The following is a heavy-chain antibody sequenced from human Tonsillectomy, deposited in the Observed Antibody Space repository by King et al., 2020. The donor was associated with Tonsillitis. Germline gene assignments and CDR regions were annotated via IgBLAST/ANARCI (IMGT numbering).Heavy chain of an antibody. J-gene: IGHJ4*02. V-gene: IGHV3-30*04. CDR3: ARDPDHFDSSTGISGYFDY. D-gene: IGHD3-22*01. CDR2: ISHDGRTK. CDR1: GFIFSSYG. Sequence: VQLVESGGGVVQPGTSLRLSCTSSGFIFSSYGIDWGRQAPGKGLEWVAVISHDGRTKYYADPVKGRFTISRDNSKYTLYLQTNSLEPEDTAVYFCARDPDHFDSSTGISGYFDYWGQGTLVAVSS.